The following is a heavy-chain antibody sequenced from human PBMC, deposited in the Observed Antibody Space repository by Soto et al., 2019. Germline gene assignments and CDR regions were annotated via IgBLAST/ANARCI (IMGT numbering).Heavy chain of an antibody. J-gene: IGHJ4*02. V-gene: IGHV4-59*01. D-gene: IGHD6-6*01. Sequence: PWETLFLTCTVSGGSISDFYWSWIRQPPGKGLEWIGYIYYSGSTNYNPSLKSRVTISVDTSKNQFSLNLRSMSPADTAVYYCARVGGLAARTFDYWGPGTLVTVSS. CDR3: ARVGGLAARTFDY. CDR1: GGSISDFY. CDR2: IYYSGST.